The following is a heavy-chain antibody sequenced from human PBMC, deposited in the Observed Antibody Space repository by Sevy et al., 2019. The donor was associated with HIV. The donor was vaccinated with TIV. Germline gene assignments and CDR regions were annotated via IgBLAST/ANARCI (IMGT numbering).Heavy chain of an antibody. Sequence: GGSLRLSCAASGFAFSTYSPHWVRQAPGKGLEWMAVMSSDGSSKFYADSVKGRFTISRDNSKNALYLQMNSLRVEDTAVYYCARSSLFTMVRGVIDYWGQGTLVTVS. J-gene: IGHJ4*02. CDR3: ARSSLFTMVRGVIDY. CDR1: GFAFSTYS. V-gene: IGHV3-30-3*01. CDR2: MSSDGSSK. D-gene: IGHD3-10*01.